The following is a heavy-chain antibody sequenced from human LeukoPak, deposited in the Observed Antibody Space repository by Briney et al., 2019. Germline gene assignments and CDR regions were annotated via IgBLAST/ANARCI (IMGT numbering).Heavy chain of an antibody. Sequence: GSSVKVSCKASGGTFSSYAISWVRQAPGQGLEWMGGIISIFGTANYAQKFQGRVTITADESTSTAYMELSSLRSEDTAVYYCARDRPGSLPFDYWGQGTLVNVSS. CDR2: IISIFGTA. CDR1: GGTFSSYA. J-gene: IGHJ4*02. D-gene: IGHD1-26*01. CDR3: ARDRPGSLPFDY. V-gene: IGHV1-69*01.